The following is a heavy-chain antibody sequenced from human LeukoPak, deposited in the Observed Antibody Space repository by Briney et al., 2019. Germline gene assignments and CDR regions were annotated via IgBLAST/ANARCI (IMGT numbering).Heavy chain of an antibody. Sequence: RSSETLSLTCTVSGGSISSSSYYWGWIRQPPGKGLEWIGSIYYSGSTYYNPSLKSRVTISVDTSKNQFSLKLSSVTAADTAVYYCARHSPTKSNYYGSGSYAGDWFDPWGQGTLVTVSS. CDR1: GGSISSSSYY. D-gene: IGHD3-10*01. V-gene: IGHV4-39*01. CDR2: IYYSGST. J-gene: IGHJ5*02. CDR3: ARHSPTKSNYYGSGSYAGDWFDP.